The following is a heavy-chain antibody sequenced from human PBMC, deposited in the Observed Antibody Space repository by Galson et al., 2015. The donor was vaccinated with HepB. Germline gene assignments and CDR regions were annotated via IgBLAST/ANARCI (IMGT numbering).Heavy chain of an antibody. CDR3: ARGIQEWEPGSYFDY. Sequence: SLRLSCAASGFTFSSYWMSWVRQAPGKGLEWVANIKQDGSEKYYVDSVKGRFTISRDNAKNSLYLQMNSLRAEDTAVYYCARGIQEWEPGSYFDYWGQGTLVTVSS. V-gene: IGHV3-7*01. CDR2: IKQDGSEK. J-gene: IGHJ4*02. D-gene: IGHD1-26*01. CDR1: GFTFSSYW.